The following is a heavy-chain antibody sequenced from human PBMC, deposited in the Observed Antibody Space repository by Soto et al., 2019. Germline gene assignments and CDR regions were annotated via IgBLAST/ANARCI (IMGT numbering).Heavy chain of an antibody. CDR1: GGSISSSSYY. Sequence: SETLSLTCTVSGGSISSSSYYWGCIRQPPGKGLEWIASIDYTGNTFYNPSLTSRVTISVDTSKNQFSLKVTSVTAADTAVYYCAKINKGYGTDSWGQGTLVTVSS. CDR2: IDYTGNT. D-gene: IGHD5-18*01. J-gene: IGHJ4*02. CDR3: AKINKGYGTDS. V-gene: IGHV4-39*01.